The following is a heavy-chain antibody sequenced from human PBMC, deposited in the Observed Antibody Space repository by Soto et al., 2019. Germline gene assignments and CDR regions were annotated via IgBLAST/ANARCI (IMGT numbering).Heavy chain of an antibody. Sequence: GGSLRLSCAASGFTFSSYAMHWVRQAPGKGLEWVAVISYDGSNKYYADSVKGRFTISRDNSKNTLYLQMNSLRAEDTAVYYCASPDRGVIGIDAAFDNWGQGTMVTVSS. CDR2: ISYDGSNK. CDR3: ASPDRGVIGIDAAFDN. V-gene: IGHV3-30*04. J-gene: IGHJ3*02. D-gene: IGHD3-10*01. CDR1: GFTFSSYA.